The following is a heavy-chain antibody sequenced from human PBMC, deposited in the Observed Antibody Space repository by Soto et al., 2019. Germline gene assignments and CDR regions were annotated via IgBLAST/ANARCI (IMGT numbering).Heavy chain of an antibody. D-gene: IGHD2-2*01. Sequence: GGSLRLSCAASGFTFSSYGMHWVRQAPGKGLEWVAVISYDGSNKYYADSVKGRFTISRDNSKNTLYLQMNSLRAEDTAVYYCANPARGMDVWGQGTTVTVS. CDR3: ANPARGMDV. CDR1: GFTFSSYG. CDR2: ISYDGSNK. V-gene: IGHV3-30*18. J-gene: IGHJ6*02.